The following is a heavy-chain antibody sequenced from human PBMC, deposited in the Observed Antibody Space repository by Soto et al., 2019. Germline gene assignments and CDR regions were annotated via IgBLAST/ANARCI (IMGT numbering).Heavy chain of an antibody. CDR1: GGSISSSSYY. Sequence: SETLSLTCTVSGGSISSSSYYWGWIRQPPGKGLEWIGSIYYSGSTYYNPSLKSRVTISVDTSKNQFSLKLSSVTAADTAVYYCARAVAVRYFDWSLNYYYYMDVWGKGTTVTVSS. CDR2: IYYSGST. CDR3: ARAVAVRYFDWSLNYYYYMDV. J-gene: IGHJ6*03. D-gene: IGHD3-9*01. V-gene: IGHV4-39*01.